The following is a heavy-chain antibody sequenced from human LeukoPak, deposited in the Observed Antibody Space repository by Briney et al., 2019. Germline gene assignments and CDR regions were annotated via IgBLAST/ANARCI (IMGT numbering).Heavy chain of an antibody. CDR2: IYYSGST. D-gene: IGHD6-6*01. V-gene: IGHV4-59*01. J-gene: IGHJ4*02. CDR1: GGSFSGYY. Sequence: SETLSLTGAGYGGSFSGYYWSWIRQPPGKGLEWIGYIYYSGSTNYNPSLKSRVTISVDTSKNQFSLKLSSVTAADTAVYYCARSGAARPWYYFDYWGQGTLVTVSS. CDR3: ARSGAARPWYYFDY.